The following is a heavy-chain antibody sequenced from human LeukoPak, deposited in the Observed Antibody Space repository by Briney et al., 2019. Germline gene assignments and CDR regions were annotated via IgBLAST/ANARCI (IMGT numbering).Heavy chain of an antibody. D-gene: IGHD1-26*01. V-gene: IGHV3-23*01. Sequence: GGSLSLSCAASGFTFNNYAMSWVRQAPGKGLEWVSAISGSGSNTYYADSVKGRFTISRDNSKNTLFLQMNSLRAEDTAVYYCAKGGSYYGNYYYYYGMDVWGQGTTVTVSS. CDR1: GFTFNNYA. CDR3: AKGGSYYGNYYYYYGMDV. J-gene: IGHJ6*02. CDR2: ISGSGSNT.